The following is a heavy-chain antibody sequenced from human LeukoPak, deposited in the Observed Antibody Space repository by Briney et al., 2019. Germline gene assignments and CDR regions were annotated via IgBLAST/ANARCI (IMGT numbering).Heavy chain of an antibody. CDR2: INHSGST. Sequence: SETLSLTCAVYGGSFSGYYWSWIRQPPGKGLEWIGEINHSGSTNYNPSLKSRVTISVDTSKNRFSLKLSSVTAADTAVYYCARSGGSPKLGFRYAFDIWGQGTMVTVSS. CDR3: ARSGGSPKLGFRYAFDI. CDR1: GGSFSGYY. V-gene: IGHV4-34*01. D-gene: IGHD2-15*01. J-gene: IGHJ3*02.